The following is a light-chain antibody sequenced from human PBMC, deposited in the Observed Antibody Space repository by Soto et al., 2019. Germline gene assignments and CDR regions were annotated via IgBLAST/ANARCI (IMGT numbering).Light chain of an antibody. CDR1: QSISSW. V-gene: IGKV1-5*02. Sequence: MTPPPPPLSASVGDRVPIXXRASQSISSWLAWYQQKPGKPPKLXIYDASTLESGVPSRFSGSGSGTEFTLTISSLQPDDFATYYCQQYNSYAWACGQGTKVDIK. CDR3: QQYNSYAWA. CDR2: DAS. J-gene: IGKJ1*01.